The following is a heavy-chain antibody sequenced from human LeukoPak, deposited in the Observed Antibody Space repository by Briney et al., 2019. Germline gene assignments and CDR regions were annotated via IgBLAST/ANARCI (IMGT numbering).Heavy chain of an antibody. Sequence: PSETLSLTCAVYGGSFSGYYWSWIRQPPGKGLEWIGEINHSGSTNYNPSLKSRVTISVDTSKNQFSLKLSSVTAADTAVYYCARHRAQYYYGSGLDPWGQGTLVTVSS. D-gene: IGHD3-10*01. CDR2: INHSGST. CDR3: ARHRAQYYYGSGLDP. J-gene: IGHJ5*02. CDR1: GGSFSGYY. V-gene: IGHV4-34*01.